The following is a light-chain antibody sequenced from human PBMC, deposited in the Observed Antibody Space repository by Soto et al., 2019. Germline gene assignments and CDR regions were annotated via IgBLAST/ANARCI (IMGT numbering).Light chain of an antibody. Sequence: DIQMTQSPSTLSASVGDRVTITCRASQSISSWLAWYQQKPGKAPKLLIYKASSLESGVPSRFSGSGSGTESTLTISSLQPDDFAPYYRQPYNRHRLTCGGGTKVEIK. CDR2: KAS. V-gene: IGKV1-5*03. J-gene: IGKJ4*02. CDR1: QSISSW. CDR3: QPYNRHRLT.